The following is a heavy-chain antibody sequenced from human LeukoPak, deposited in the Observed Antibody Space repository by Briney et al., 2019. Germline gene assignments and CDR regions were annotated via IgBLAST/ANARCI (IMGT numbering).Heavy chain of an antibody. CDR2: IYSGGST. V-gene: IGHV3-53*01. D-gene: IGHD3-10*01. CDR3: ARLAYGSGYFDY. CDR1: GFTVSNNY. Sequence: GGSLRLSCAASGFTVSNNYMSWVRQAPGKGLEWVSVIYSGGSTYYADSVKGRFAISRDNSKSTLYLQMNSLRAEDTAVYYCARLAYGSGYFDYWGQGTLVTVSS. J-gene: IGHJ4*02.